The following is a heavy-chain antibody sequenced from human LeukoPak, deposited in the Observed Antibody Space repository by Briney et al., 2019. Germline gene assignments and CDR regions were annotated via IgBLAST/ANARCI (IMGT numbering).Heavy chain of an antibody. CDR1: RFTFSSYG. J-gene: IGHJ6*02. Sequence: GGSLRLSCAASRFTFSSYGMNWVRQAPGKGLEWVSYISDSTSSKYYADSVKARFTISRDDAKESLYLQMNSLRAEDTAVYYCARNAWKSSDSGRGRMDVWGQGTSVTVSS. D-gene: IGHD3-10*01. V-gene: IGHV3-48*01. CDR2: ISDSTSSK. CDR3: ARNAWKSSDSGRGRMDV.